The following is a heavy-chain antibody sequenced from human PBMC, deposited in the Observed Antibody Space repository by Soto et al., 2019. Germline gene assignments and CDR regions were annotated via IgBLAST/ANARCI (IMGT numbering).Heavy chain of an antibody. CDR2: ISAYNGNT. CDR3: ARDQPLGGFGELLYPINWFDP. J-gene: IGHJ5*02. Sequence: ASVKVSCKASGYTFTSYGISWVRQAPGQGLEWMGWISAYNGNTNYAQKLQGRVTMTTDTSTSTAYMELRSLRSDDTAVYYCARDQPLGGFGELLYPINWFDPWGQGTLVTVSS. D-gene: IGHD3-10*01. CDR1: GYTFTSYG. V-gene: IGHV1-18*01.